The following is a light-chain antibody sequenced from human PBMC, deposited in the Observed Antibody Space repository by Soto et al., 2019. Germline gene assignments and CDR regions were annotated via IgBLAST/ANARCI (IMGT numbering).Light chain of an antibody. CDR2: NKN. CDR1: SSNIGSNI. Sequence: QSVLTQPPSASGTPGQRVTISCSGSSSNIGSNIVNWYQQFPGTAPKLLIYNKNQRPSGVPDRFSGSKSGTSASLAISGLQSEDEADYYCAAWDDSLNGVVFGGGTKVTVL. J-gene: IGLJ2*01. V-gene: IGLV1-44*01. CDR3: AAWDDSLNGVV.